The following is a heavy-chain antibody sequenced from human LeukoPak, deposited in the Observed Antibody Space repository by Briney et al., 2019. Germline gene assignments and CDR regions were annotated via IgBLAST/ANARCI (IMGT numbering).Heavy chain of an antibody. V-gene: IGHV3-7*01. J-gene: IGHJ4*02. Sequence: PGGSLQLSCGASGFTFSSYCMSWGRPAPGKGLGWVGNIKEDGTGKYYVDSVEAPFTISRDNAKNSLFLQMNSLRAEDTAVYYCAREGALITAAGPFDYWGQGTLVTVSS. CDR1: GFTFSSYC. CDR2: IKEDGTGK. D-gene: IGHD6-13*01. CDR3: AREGALITAAGPFDY.